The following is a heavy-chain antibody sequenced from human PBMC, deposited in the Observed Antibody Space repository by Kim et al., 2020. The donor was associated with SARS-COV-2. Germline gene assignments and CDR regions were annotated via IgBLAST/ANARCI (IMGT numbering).Heavy chain of an antibody. CDR1: GFTFRSYW. CDR3: AREGCSSTSCLAGDY. V-gene: IGHV3-74*01. CDR2: INSDGSST. Sequence: GGSLRLSCAASGFTFRSYWMHWVRQAPGKGLEWVSRINSDGSSTSYADSVKGRFTISRDNAKNTVYLQMNSLRAEDTAVYYCAREGCSSTSCLAGDYWGQGTLVTVSS. D-gene: IGHD2-2*01. J-gene: IGHJ4*02.